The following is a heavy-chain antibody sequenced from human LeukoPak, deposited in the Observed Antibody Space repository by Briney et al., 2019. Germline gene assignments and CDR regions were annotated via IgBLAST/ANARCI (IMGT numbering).Heavy chain of an antibody. Sequence: PGGSLRLSCAASGFTLGSYAMSWVRQAPEKGLEWVSAISGSGGSTYYADSVKGRFTISRDNSKNTLYLQMNSLRAEDTAVYYCARAGGSYAFDIWGQGTMVTVSS. V-gene: IGHV3-23*01. CDR2: ISGSGGST. D-gene: IGHD1-26*01. CDR1: GFTLGSYA. J-gene: IGHJ3*02. CDR3: ARAGGSYAFDI.